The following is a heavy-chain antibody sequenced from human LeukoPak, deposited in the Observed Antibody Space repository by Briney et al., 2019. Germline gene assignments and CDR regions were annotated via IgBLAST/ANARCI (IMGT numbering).Heavy chain of an antibody. J-gene: IGHJ4*02. Sequence: SDTLSLTCAVSGGCISSSNWWSWVRQLPGEGLEWIGEIYHSGSTNYNPSLKSRVTISVDKAKNQFYLKLSSVTASDTAVYYCARVAYYDSSGYPDYFDYWGQGTLVTVSS. CDR1: GGCISSSNW. CDR2: IYHSGST. V-gene: IGHV4-4*02. D-gene: IGHD3-22*01. CDR3: ARVAYYDSSGYPDYFDY.